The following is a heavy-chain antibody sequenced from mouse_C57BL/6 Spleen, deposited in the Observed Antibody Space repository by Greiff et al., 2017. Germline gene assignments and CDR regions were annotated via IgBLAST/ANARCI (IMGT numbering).Heavy chain of an antibody. CDR1: GYTFTSYG. Sequence: VQLQQSGAELARPGASVKLSCKASGYTFTSYGISWVKQRTGQGLEWIGEIYPRSGNTYYNEKFKGKATLTADKSSSTAYMELRSLTSEDSAVYFCARHSSGYLYYAMDYWGQGTSVTVSS. J-gene: IGHJ4*01. CDR2: IYPRSGNT. CDR3: ARHSSGYLYYAMDY. V-gene: IGHV1-81*01. D-gene: IGHD3-2*02.